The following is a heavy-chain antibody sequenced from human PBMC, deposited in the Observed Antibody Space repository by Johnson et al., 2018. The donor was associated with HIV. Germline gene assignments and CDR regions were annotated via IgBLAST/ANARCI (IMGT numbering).Heavy chain of an antibody. V-gene: IGHV3-30*04. CDR1: GFTFSSYA. J-gene: IGHJ3*02. CDR3: AREGGDCSSTSCYQDAFDI. D-gene: IGHD2-2*01. Sequence: QMQLVESGGGVVQPGRSLRLSCAASGFTFSSYAMHWVRQAPGKGLEWVAVISYDGSNKYYADSVKGRFTISRDNSKNTLYLQMSSLRAEDTAVYYCAREGGDCSSTSCYQDAFDIWGQGTMVTVSS. CDR2: ISYDGSNK.